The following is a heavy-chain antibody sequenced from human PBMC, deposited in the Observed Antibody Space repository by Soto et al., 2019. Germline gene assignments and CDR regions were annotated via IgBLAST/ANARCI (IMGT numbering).Heavy chain of an antibody. V-gene: IGHV1-18*01. CDR2: ISAYDGNT. J-gene: IGHJ6*02. CDR1: GGTFSSYA. CDR3: ARGGYYDSSGSRNYYYYGMNV. Sequence: ASVKVSCKASGGTFSSYAISWVRQAPGQGLEWLGWISAYDGNTNYAQILQGRVSMTTDTSTSTAYMELRSLRSDDTAVYYCARGGYYDSSGSRNYYYYGMNVWGQGTTVTVSS. D-gene: IGHD3-22*01.